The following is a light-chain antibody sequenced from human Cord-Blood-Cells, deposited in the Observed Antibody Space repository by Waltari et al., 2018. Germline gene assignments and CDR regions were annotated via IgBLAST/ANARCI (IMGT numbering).Light chain of an antibody. V-gene: IGLV2-14*01. Sequence: QSALPQPASVSGSPGQAIPISCTGTSSDVGGYNYLSWYQQHPGKAHNLMIYDVSNRPSGVSNRFSGSKSGNTASLTISGLQAEDEADYYCSSYTSSSNVVFGGGTKLTVL. CDR1: SSDVGGYNY. CDR2: DVS. J-gene: IGLJ2*01. CDR3: SSYTSSSNVV.